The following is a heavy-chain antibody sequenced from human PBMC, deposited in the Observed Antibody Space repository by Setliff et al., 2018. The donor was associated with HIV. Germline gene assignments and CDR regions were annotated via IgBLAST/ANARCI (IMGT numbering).Heavy chain of an antibody. V-gene: IGHV4-59*11. CDR2: IYNSG. D-gene: IGHD3-16*01. J-gene: IGHJ5*02. CDR1: GGSIGSHY. Sequence: NPSETLSLTCSVSGGSIGSHYWSWIRQPPGKGLEWIGYIYNSGNYNPSLKSRVIMAVDTSKNEFSLKLNSVTAADTAVYYCARVFPHPYGNSWFDTWGQGILVTVSS. CDR3: ARVFPHPYGNSWFDT.